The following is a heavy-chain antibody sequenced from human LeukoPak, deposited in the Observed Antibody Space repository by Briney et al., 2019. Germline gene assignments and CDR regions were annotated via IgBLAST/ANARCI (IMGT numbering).Heavy chain of an antibody. CDR2: INSDGSHT. CDR1: GITFNNPW. D-gene: IGHD2-21*01. J-gene: IGHJ4*01. Sequence: GGSLRLSCVGSGITFNNPWMFWVRQAPGQGLVWVARINSDGSHTSYADSVEGRFTIYRDNAKNTLVLQMNSVRAEDTGVYLCVKVAPEHWGDGTPVTASP. V-gene: IGHV3-74*01. CDR3: VKVAPEH.